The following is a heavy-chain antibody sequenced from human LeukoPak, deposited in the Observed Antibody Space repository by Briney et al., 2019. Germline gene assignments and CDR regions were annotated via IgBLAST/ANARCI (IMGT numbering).Heavy chain of an antibody. CDR2: IIPIFGTA. D-gene: IGHD3-10*01. J-gene: IGHJ4*02. CDR3: AGLGTYYYGSGSYYMAFDY. Sequence: ASVKVSCKASGGTFSSYAISWVRQAPGQGLEWMGGIIPIFGTANYAQKFQGRVTITADESTSTAYMELSSLRSEDTAVYYCAGLGTYYYGSGSYYMAFDYWGQGTLVTVSS. V-gene: IGHV1-69*13. CDR1: GGTFSSYA.